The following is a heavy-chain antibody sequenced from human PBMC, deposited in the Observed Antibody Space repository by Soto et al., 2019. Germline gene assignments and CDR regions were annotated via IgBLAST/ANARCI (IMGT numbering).Heavy chain of an antibody. CDR1: GGSISSYY. CDR2: IYYSGST. D-gene: IGHD6-19*01. Sequence: QVQLQESGPGLVKPSETLSLTCTVSGGSISSYYWSWIRQPPGKGLEWIGYIYYSGSTNYNPSLKSRVTISVDTSKNQFSLKLSSVTAADTAVYYCARWANDSSGWLFDYWGQGTLVTVSS. CDR3: ARWANDSSGWLFDY. V-gene: IGHV4-59*08. J-gene: IGHJ4*02.